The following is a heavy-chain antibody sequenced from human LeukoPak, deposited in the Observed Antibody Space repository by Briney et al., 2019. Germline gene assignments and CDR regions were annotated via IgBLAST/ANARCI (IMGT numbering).Heavy chain of an antibody. CDR2: ISYDGSNK. D-gene: IGHD2-15*01. J-gene: IGHJ6*03. Sequence: GGSLRLSCAASGFTFSSYAMHWVRQAPGKGLEWVAVISYDGSNKYYADSVKSRFTISRDNSKNTLYLQMNSLRAEDTAIYYCAKNGDRGAYCTGGTCYPYFYYYMDVWGKGTTVTI. V-gene: IGHV3-30*04. CDR3: AKNGDRGAYCTGGTCYPYFYYYMDV. CDR1: GFTFSSYA.